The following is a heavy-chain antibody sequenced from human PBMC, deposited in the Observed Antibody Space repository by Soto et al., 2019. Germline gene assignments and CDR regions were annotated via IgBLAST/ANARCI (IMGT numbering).Heavy chain of an antibody. Sequence: XETLSLTCTVAGCSVSSGSCYWSWIRQPPGKGLEWIGYIYYSGSTNYNPSLKSRVTISVDTSKNQFSLKLSSVTAADTAVYYCASLSGYDYPHYYYYGMDVWGQGTTVTVSS. CDR3: ASLSGYDYPHYYYYGMDV. J-gene: IGHJ6*02. V-gene: IGHV4-61*01. CDR1: GCSVSSGSCY. D-gene: IGHD5-12*01. CDR2: IYYSGST.